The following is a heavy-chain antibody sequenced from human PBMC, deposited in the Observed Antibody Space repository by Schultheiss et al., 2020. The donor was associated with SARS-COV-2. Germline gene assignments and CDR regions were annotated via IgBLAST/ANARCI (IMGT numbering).Heavy chain of an antibody. CDR2: IYYSGST. J-gene: IGHJ6*02. V-gene: IGHV4-4*02. CDR3: ARDELYYYGMDV. D-gene: IGHD1-7*01. CDR1: GGSISSSNW. Sequence: SETLSLTCAVSGGSISSSNWWSWVRQPPGKGLEWIGYIYYSGSTNYNPSLKSRVTIAVDTSKNQFSLKLSSVTAADTAVYYCARDELYYYGMDVWGQGTTVTGSS.